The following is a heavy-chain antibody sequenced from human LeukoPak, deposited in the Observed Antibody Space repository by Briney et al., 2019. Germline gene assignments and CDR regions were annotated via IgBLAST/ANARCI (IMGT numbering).Heavy chain of an antibody. CDR1: GYSFTSYW. V-gene: IGHV5-51*01. CDR2: IYPGDSDT. Sequence: GESLKISCKGSGYSFTSYWIGWVRQMPGKGLEWMGIIYPGDSDTRYSPSFQGQVTISADKSISTAYLQWSSLKASDTAMYYCARGPYDSSGYPYYYYYYMDVWGKGTTVTVSS. J-gene: IGHJ6*03. CDR3: ARGPYDSSGYPYYYYYYMDV. D-gene: IGHD3-22*01.